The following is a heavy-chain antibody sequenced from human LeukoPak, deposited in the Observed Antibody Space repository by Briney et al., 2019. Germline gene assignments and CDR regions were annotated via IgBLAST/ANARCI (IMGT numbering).Heavy chain of an antibody. CDR3: ARDGIAAGGLRYYYYMDV. Sequence: GGSLRLSCAASGFTFSSYAMHWVRQAPGKGLEWVAVISYDGSNKYYADSVKGRFTISRDNSKNTLYLQMNSLRAEDTAVYYCARDGIAAGGLRYYYYMDVWGKGTTVTISS. J-gene: IGHJ6*03. CDR2: ISYDGSNK. D-gene: IGHD6-13*01. CDR1: GFTFSSYA. V-gene: IGHV3-30*04.